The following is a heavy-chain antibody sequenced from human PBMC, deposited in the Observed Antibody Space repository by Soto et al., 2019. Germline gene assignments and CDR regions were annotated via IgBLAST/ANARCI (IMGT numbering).Heavy chain of an antibody. CDR1: GFTFSSYA. J-gene: IGHJ3*02. Sequence: EVQLLESGGGLVQPGGSLRLSCAASGFTFSSYAMSWVRQAPGKGLEWVSAISGSGGSTYYADSVKGRFTIARDNSKNKLYLQMNSLRAEDTAVYYCAKSYYDSSGYYGDDAFDIWGQGTMVTVSS. V-gene: IGHV3-23*01. D-gene: IGHD3-22*01. CDR2: ISGSGGST. CDR3: AKSYYDSSGYYGDDAFDI.